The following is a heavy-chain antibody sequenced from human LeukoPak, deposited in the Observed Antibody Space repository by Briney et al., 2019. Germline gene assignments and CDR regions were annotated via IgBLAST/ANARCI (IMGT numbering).Heavy chain of an antibody. CDR1: GGSISSYY. V-gene: IGHV4-59*01. J-gene: IGHJ6*02. Sequence: SETLSLPFTVPGGSISSYYWSWVRPPPEKGMERVGCIFYSGRTNYNPPLKIRVTISVDTSKNQFSLKLSSVTAADTAVYYCARVVVAPRYCSSTSCTTKYYYYYGMDVWGQGSTVTVS. D-gene: IGHD2-2*01. CDR2: IFYSGRT. CDR3: ARVVVAPRYCSSTSCTTKYYYYYGMDV.